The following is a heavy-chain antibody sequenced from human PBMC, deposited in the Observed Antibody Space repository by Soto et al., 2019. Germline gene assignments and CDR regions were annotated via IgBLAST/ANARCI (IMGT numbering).Heavy chain of an antibody. D-gene: IGHD1-26*01. V-gene: IGHV4-34*01. Sequence: SETLSLTCAVYGGSFSGYYWSWIRQPPGKGLEWIGEINHSGSTNYNPSLKSRVTISVDTSKNQFSLKLSSVTAADTAVYYCARGPREGVGAITPAYYFDYWGQGTLVTVSP. CDR2: INHSGST. CDR3: ARGPREGVGAITPAYYFDY. CDR1: GGSFSGYY. J-gene: IGHJ4*02.